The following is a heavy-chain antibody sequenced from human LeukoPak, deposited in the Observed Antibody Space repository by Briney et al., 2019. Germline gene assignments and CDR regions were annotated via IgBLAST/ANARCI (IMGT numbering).Heavy chain of an antibody. Sequence: GGSLRLSCAASGFTVSSNYMSWVRQAPGKGLEWVSFISGTSSYIYYADSVKGRFTISRDNAKNSLYLQMNSLRAEDTAVYYCARGEYGSGSYHIDYWGQGTLVTVSS. J-gene: IGHJ4*02. D-gene: IGHD3-10*01. CDR1: GFTVSSNY. CDR3: ARGEYGSGSYHIDY. CDR2: ISGTSSYI. V-gene: IGHV3-21*01.